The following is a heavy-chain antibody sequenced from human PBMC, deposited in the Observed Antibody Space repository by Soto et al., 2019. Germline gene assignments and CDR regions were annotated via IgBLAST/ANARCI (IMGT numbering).Heavy chain of an antibody. V-gene: IGHV1-18*01. CDR3: ARLYCSGGSCYSGGYYYYYYMDV. J-gene: IGHJ6*03. CDR2: ISAYNGNT. D-gene: IGHD2-15*01. Sequence: GASVKVSCKASGYTFTSYGISWVRQAPGQGLEWMGWISAYNGNTNYAQKLQGRVTMTTDTSTSTAYMELRSLRSDDTAVYYCARLYCSGGSCYSGGYYYYYYMDVWGKGTTVTVS. CDR1: GYTFTSYG.